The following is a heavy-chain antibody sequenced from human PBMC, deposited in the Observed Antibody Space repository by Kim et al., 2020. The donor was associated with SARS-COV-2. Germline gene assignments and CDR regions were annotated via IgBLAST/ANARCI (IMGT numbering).Heavy chain of an antibody. CDR2: ISSSGSII. V-gene: IGHV3-48*03. Sequence: GGSLRLSCAASGFTFSSYEMNWVRQAPGKGLEWVSYISSSGSIIYYADSVKGRFTISRDNAKNSLYLQMNSLRAEDTTVYYCARDKEQYLDWLGDYWGQGTLVTVSS. CDR3: ARDKEQYLDWLGDY. J-gene: IGHJ4*02. CDR1: GFTFSSYE. D-gene: IGHD3-9*01.